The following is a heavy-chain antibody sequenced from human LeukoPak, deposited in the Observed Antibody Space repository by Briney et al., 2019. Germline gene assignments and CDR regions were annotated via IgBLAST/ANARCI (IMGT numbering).Heavy chain of an antibody. J-gene: IGHJ4*02. Sequence: PGTSLRLSCAASGFTFSNYAMQWVRQAPGKGLEWVAVIWYDGSNKYYADSVKGRFTISRDNSKNTLYLQMNSLRAEDTAVYYCARGVTTADYWGQGTPVTVSS. CDR1: GFTFSNYA. V-gene: IGHV3-33*01. CDR3: ARGVTTADY. CDR2: IWYDGSNK. D-gene: IGHD4-17*01.